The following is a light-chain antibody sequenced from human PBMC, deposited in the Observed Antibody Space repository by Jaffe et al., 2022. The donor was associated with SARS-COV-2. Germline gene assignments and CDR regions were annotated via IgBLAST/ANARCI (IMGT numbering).Light chain of an antibody. Sequence: QSALTQPRSVSGSPGQSVAISCTGTSSDVGSYNYVSWYQQHPGKAPKFMIYDVSKRPSGVPDRFSGSKSGNTASLTISGLQAEDEADYYCCSYAGSSTYVFGTGTKVTVL. J-gene: IGLJ1*01. CDR2: DVS. CDR1: SSDVGSYNY. V-gene: IGLV2-11*01. CDR3: CSYAGSSTYV.